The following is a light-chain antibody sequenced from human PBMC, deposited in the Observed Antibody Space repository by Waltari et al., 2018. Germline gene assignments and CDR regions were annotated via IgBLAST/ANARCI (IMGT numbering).Light chain of an antibody. CDR1: RGHSTNV. CDR2: VNSDGSH. V-gene: IGLV4-69*01. J-gene: IGLJ3*02. Sequence: QLVLTQSPSASASLGASVKLTCTLSRGHSTNVIAWHQQQPERCPRYLLKVNSDGSHSKGDEIPDRFSGSSSGAERYLTISSLQSEDEADYYCETGGHGTWVFGGGTKLTVL. CDR3: ETGGHGTWV.